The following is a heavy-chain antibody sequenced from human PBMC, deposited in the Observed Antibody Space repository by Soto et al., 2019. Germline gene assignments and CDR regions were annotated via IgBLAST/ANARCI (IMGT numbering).Heavy chain of an antibody. Sequence: GESLKISCKGSGYSFTSYWISWVRQMPGKGLEWMGRIDPSDSYTNYSPSFQGHVTISADKSISTAYLQWSSLKASDTAMYYCARNYYDSSGYPGIWGQGTMVTRLL. CDR1: GYSFTSYW. D-gene: IGHD3-22*01. V-gene: IGHV5-10-1*01. CDR3: ARNYYDSSGYPGI. J-gene: IGHJ3*02. CDR2: IDPSDSYT.